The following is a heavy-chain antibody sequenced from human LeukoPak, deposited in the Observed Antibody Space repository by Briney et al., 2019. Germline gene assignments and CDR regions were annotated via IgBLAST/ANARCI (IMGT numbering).Heavy chain of an antibody. CDR1: GGSISSYY. Sequence: SETLSLTCTVSGGSISSYYWSWIRQPPGKGLEWIGFIYYSGSTNYNPSLKSRVTIPVDTSKNQFSLKLSSVTAADTAVYYCARPYDSPGYYPPDYYYMDVWGKGTTVTISS. V-gene: IGHV4-59*12. J-gene: IGHJ6*03. CDR3: ARPYDSPGYYPPDYYYMDV. D-gene: IGHD3-22*01. CDR2: IYYSGST.